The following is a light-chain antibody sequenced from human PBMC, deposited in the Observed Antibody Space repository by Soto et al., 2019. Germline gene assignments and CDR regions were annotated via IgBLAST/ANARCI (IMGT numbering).Light chain of an antibody. V-gene: IGKV3-20*01. CDR2: GAS. CDR3: QQYGSSPLYT. J-gene: IGKJ2*01. Sequence: EIVLTQSPGTLSLSRGERATLSCRASQSVSSGYLAWYQQKPGQAPRLLIYGASSRATGIPDRFSGSGSGTDFTLTISRLEPEDFAVYYCQQYGSSPLYTFGQGTKPEIK. CDR1: QSVSSGY.